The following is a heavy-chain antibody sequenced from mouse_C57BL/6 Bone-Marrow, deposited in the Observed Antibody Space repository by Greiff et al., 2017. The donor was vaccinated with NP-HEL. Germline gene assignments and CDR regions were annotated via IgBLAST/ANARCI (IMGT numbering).Heavy chain of an antibody. CDR1: GYTFTSYG. J-gene: IGHJ3*01. Sequence: QVQLQQSGAELARPGASVKLSCKASGYTFTSYGISWVKQRTGQGLEWIGEIYPRKGNTYYNEKFKGKATLTADKSSSTAYMELRSLTSEDSAVYFCAYSNYDPFAYWGQGTLVTVSA. V-gene: IGHV1-81*01. D-gene: IGHD2-5*01. CDR2: IYPRKGNT. CDR3: AYSNYDPFAY.